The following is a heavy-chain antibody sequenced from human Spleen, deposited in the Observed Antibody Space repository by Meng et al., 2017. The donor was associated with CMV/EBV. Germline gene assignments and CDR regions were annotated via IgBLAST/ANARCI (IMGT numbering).Heavy chain of an antibody. Sequence: GGSLRLSCAASGFTFDDYAMHWVRQAPGKGLEWVSGISWNSGSIGYADSVKGRFTISRDNAKNSLYLQMNSLRAEDTAVYYCAREAEVNGNDYWGQGTLVTVSS. J-gene: IGHJ4*02. V-gene: IGHV3-9*01. CDR2: ISWNSGSI. CDR1: GFTFDDYA. CDR3: AREAEVNGNDY. D-gene: IGHD1-26*01.